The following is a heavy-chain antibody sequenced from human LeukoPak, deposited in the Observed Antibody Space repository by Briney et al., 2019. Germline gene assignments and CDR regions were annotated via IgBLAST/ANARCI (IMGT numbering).Heavy chain of an antibody. J-gene: IGHJ5*02. CDR1: GYTFTGYY. CDR3: TRASGIAVAGVIDP. D-gene: IGHD6-19*01. Sequence: EASVKVSCKASGYTFTGYYMRWVRQAPGQGLEWMGWINPNSGGTNYAQKFQGRVTMTRDTSISTAYMELSRLRSDDTAVYYCTRASGIAVAGVIDPWGQGTLVTVSS. V-gene: IGHV1-2*02. CDR2: INPNSGGT.